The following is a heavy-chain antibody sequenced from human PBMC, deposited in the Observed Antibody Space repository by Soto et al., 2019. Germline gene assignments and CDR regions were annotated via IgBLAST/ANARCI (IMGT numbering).Heavy chain of an antibody. CDR3: ARGYYDILPGHYGMDV. CDR1: VFTFSSYS. Sequence: GGSLRLSFAASVFTFSSYSMNWGRQAPGKGLEWVSSISSSSSYIYYADSVKGRFTISRDNAKNSLYLQMNSLRAEDTAVYYCARGYYDILPGHYGMDVWGQGTTVTVSS. CDR2: ISSSSSYI. J-gene: IGHJ6*02. V-gene: IGHV3-21*04. D-gene: IGHD3-9*01.